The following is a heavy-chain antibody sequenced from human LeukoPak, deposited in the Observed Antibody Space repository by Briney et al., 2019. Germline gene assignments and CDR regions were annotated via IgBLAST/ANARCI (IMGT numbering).Heavy chain of an antibody. D-gene: IGHD3-9*01. V-gene: IGHV1-2*02. J-gene: IGHJ5*01. Sequence: GASVKVSCKASGFTITGAYMHWVRQAPGQGLVWMGWINPNSGETRYEQKFQGRVTMTRDTSIDTVHMELGSLTSDDTAVYYCARVLFNSGYDSWGQGTLVTVSS. CDR3: ARVLFNSGYDS. CDR2: INPNSGET. CDR1: GFTITGAY.